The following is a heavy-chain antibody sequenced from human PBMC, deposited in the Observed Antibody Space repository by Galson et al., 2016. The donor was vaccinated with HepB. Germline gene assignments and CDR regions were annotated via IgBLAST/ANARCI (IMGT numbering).Heavy chain of an antibody. J-gene: IGHJ4*02. V-gene: IGHV5-51*01. CDR1: GYSFTTYW. CDR3: TRQEGAPGTDIG. D-gene: IGHD4/OR15-4a*01. Sequence: QSGAEVKKPGESLKISCKGSGYSFTTYWIGWVRQMPGKGLEWMGIIYPGDSDTRYSPSFEGQVTFSADKSINTAYLQWSSLKASDTAVYYCTRQEGAPGTDIGWGQGTLVTVSS. CDR2: IYPGDSDT.